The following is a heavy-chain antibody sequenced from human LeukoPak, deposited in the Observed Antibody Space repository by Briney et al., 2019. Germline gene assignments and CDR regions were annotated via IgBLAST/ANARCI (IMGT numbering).Heavy chain of an antibody. CDR2: ISYDGSNK. CDR1: GFTFSSYS. CDR3: AKDSGWYYFDY. D-gene: IGHD6-19*01. V-gene: IGHV3-30*18. J-gene: IGHJ4*02. Sequence: PGRSLRLSCAASGFTFSSYSMHWVRQAPGKGLEWVAVISYDGSNKYYADSVKGRFTTSRDNSKNTLYLQMNSLRAEDTAVYYCAKDSGWYYFDYWGQGTLVTVSS.